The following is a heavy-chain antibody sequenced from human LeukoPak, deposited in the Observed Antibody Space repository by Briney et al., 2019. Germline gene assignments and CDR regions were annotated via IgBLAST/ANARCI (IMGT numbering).Heavy chain of an antibody. CDR1: GGTFSSYT. J-gene: IGHJ5*02. CDR3: ARETGYSNT. Sequence: SVKVSCKASGGTFSSYTISWVRQAPGEGRERMGRIIPMLGIANYAQKFQGRVTITTDKSTSTAYMELSSLRSEDTAVYHCARETGYSNTWGQGTLVTVSS. CDR2: IIPMLGIA. D-gene: IGHD6-13*01. V-gene: IGHV1-69*04.